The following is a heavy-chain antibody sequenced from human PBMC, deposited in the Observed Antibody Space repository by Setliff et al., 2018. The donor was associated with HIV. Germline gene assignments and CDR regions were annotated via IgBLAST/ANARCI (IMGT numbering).Heavy chain of an antibody. Sequence: PSETLSLTCSVSGYSISRGYYWGWIRQPPGKGLEWIGSIHQSGSTYYNSSLKSRVTMSVDTSKSKFSLKLSSVTAADTAVYYCARDLGSAYSYAQGRFDPWGQGTLVTVSS. CDR2: IHQSGST. CDR1: GYSISRGYY. J-gene: IGHJ5*02. D-gene: IGHD5-18*01. CDR3: ARDLGSAYSYAQGRFDP. V-gene: IGHV4-38-2*02.